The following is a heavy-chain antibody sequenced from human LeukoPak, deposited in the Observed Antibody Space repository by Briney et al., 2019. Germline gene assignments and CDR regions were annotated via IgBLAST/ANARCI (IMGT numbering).Heavy chain of an antibody. D-gene: IGHD2-2*01. CDR1: GYSISSGYY. V-gene: IGHV4-38-2*02. CDR2: IYHSGRT. CDR3: ASASYAGYFQH. J-gene: IGHJ1*01. Sequence: PSETLSLTCTVSGYSISSGYYWGWIRQPPGKGLEWIGSIYHSGRTFYNPSLKSRVTISVDTSKNQFSLKLTSVTAADTAVYYCASASYAGYFQHWGQGTLVTVSS.